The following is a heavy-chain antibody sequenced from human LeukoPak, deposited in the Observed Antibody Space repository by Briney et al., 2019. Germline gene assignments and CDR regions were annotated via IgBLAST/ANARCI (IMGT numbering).Heavy chain of an antibody. CDR1: GASISDSH. J-gene: IGHJ5*02. CDR2: ISYSGSA. D-gene: IGHD5-24*01. V-gene: IGHV4-59*12. Sequence: SETLSLTCSVSGASISDSHWSWIRQPPGKGLEWIAYISYSGSAKYNPSLQSRVTISVDTSKNQFSLKLSSVTAADTAVYYCARGEVGRDGYKSGWFDPWGQGTLVTDSS. CDR3: ARGEVGRDGYKSGWFDP.